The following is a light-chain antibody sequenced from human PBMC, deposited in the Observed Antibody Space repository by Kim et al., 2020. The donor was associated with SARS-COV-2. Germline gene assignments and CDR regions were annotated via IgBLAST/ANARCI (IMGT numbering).Light chain of an antibody. J-gene: IGLJ1*01. CDR3: QAWDSSTACV. V-gene: IGLV3-1*01. CDR2: QDS. Sequence: SYELTQPPSVSVSPGQTASITCSGDKLGDKYACWYQQKPGQSPVRVIYQDSKRPSGIPERFSGSNSGNTATLTISGTQAMDEADYYCQAWDSSTACVFG. CDR1: KLGDKY.